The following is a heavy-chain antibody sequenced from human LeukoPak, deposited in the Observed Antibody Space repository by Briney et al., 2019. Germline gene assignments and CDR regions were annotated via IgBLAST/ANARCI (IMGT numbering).Heavy chain of an antibody. V-gene: IGHV3-48*02. D-gene: IGHD5-18*01. CDR3: ARVHRGYSYGRLDY. CDR1: GFAFSDYS. J-gene: IGHJ4*02. Sequence: PGGSLRLSCAASGFAFSDYSMNWVRQAPGKGLEWVSCISSSDNTIHYADSVKGRFTISRDNAKNSLYLEIHSLRDEDTAVYYCARVHRGYSYGRLDYWGQGTLVTVSS. CDR2: ISSSDNTI.